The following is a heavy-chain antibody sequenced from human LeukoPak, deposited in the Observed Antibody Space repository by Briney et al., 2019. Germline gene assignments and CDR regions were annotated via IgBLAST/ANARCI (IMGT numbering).Heavy chain of an antibody. V-gene: IGHV4-34*01. CDR2: INHSGST. CDR3: ATFGPWGSDGFDV. D-gene: IGHD3-16*01. CDR1: GGSFSGYY. Sequence: PSETLSLTCAVYGGSFSGYYWSWIRQPPGKGLEWIGEINHSGSTNYNPSLKSRVTISVDTSKNQFSLKLSSVTAEDTAVYYCATFGPWGSDGFDVWGHGTLVTVSS. J-gene: IGHJ3*01.